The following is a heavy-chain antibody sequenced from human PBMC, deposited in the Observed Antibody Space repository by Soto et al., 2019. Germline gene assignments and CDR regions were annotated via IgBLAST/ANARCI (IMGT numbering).Heavy chain of an antibody. D-gene: IGHD5-18*01. J-gene: IGHJ4*02. V-gene: IGHV1-69*12. CDR3: ASGIQLWLRRINNGYSG. CDR1: GGTFSTYA. CDR2: IIPMFGTA. Sequence: QVQRVQSGAEVKKPASSVKVSCKAPGGTFSTYAISWVRQAPGQGLEWMGGIIPMFGTANYAQRFQDRVTITADESTNTVYMELSSLRSEDTAVYFCASGIQLWLRRINNGYSGWGQGTLVTVSS.